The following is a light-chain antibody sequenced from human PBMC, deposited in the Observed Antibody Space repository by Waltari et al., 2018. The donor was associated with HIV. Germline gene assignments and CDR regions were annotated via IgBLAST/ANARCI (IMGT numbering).Light chain of an antibody. CDR2: EAS. CDR1: QSVSSS. V-gene: IGKV3-11*01. J-gene: IGKJ4*01. Sequence: EVVLTQSPATLSLSPGERATLSCRASQSVSSSLAWYQLKPGQAPRHLIYEASNRATGIPARFSGRGSGTDFTLTISSLESEDFAVYYCHQRSNWPLTFGGGTRVEIK. CDR3: HQRSNWPLT.